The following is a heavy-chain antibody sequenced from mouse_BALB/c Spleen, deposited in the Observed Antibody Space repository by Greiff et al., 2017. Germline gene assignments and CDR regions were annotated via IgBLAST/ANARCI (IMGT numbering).Heavy chain of an antibody. CDR1: GFTFSSYT. J-gene: IGHJ1*01. CDR2: ISNGGGST. Sequence: VQRVESGGGLVQPGGSLKLSCAASGFTFSSYTMSWVRQTPEKRLEWVAYISNGGGSTYYPDTVKGRFTISRDNAKNTLYLQMSSLKSEDTAMYYCARHPDGYYGYFDVWGAGTTVTVSS. V-gene: IGHV5-12-2*01. D-gene: IGHD2-3*01. CDR3: ARHPDGYYGYFDV.